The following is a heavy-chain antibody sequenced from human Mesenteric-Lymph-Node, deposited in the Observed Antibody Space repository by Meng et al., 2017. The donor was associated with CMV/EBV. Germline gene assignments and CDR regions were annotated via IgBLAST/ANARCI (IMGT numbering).Heavy chain of an antibody. D-gene: IGHD6-13*01. V-gene: IGHV4-39*01. CDR2: VYYSGST. CDR1: GGSTTTGSFF. Sequence: SETLSLTCTVSGGSTTTGSFFWGWIRQPPGRGLEWIGTVYYSGSTYYNPSLKSRVTISVDTSKNQFSLKLSSVTAADTAVYYCARRPPYSGMRGTDYYGMDVWGQGTTVTVSS. CDR3: ARRPPYSGMRGTDYYGMDV. J-gene: IGHJ6*02.